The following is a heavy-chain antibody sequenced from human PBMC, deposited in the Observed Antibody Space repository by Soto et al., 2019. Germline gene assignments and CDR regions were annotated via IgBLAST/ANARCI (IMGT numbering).Heavy chain of an antibody. D-gene: IGHD3-3*01. CDR3: ARGPEYDFWSGYLGTFDY. CDR1: GGSFSGYY. CDR2: INHSGST. J-gene: IGHJ4*02. Sequence: SETLSLTGAVYGGSFSGYYWSWIRQPPGKGLEWIGEINHSGSTNYNPSLKSRVTISVDTSKNQFSLKLSSVTAADTAVYYCARGPEYDFWSGYLGTFDYWGQGTLVTVSS. V-gene: IGHV4-34*01.